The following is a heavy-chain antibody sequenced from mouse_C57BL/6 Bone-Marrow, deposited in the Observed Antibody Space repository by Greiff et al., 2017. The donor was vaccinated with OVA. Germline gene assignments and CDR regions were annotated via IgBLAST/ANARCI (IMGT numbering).Heavy chain of an antibody. J-gene: IGHJ4*01. CDR3: ARGLGPRAMDY. CDR1: GYAFSSSW. Sequence: VQLQQSGPELVKPGASVKISCKASGYAFSSSWMNWVKQRPGKGLEWIGRIYPGDGATNYNGKFKGKSTLTADKSSSTAYMQLSSLTSEDSAVDFCARGLGPRAMDYWGQGTSATVSS. V-gene: IGHV1-82*01. D-gene: IGHD3-1*01. CDR2: IYPGDGAT.